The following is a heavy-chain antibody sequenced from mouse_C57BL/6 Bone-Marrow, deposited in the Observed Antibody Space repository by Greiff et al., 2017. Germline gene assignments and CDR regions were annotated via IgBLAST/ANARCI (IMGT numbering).Heavy chain of an antibody. D-gene: IGHD1-1*01. Sequence: QVQLKESGAELVKPGASVKISCKASGYAFSSYWMNWVKQRPGQGLEWIGQIYPGDGDTNYNGKFKGKATLTADKSSSTAYMQLSSLTSEDSAVYFCARRGYYYGSSLYYYAMDYWGQGTSVTVSS. CDR3: ARRGYYYGSSLYYYAMDY. V-gene: IGHV1-80*01. CDR2: IYPGDGDT. CDR1: GYAFSSYW. J-gene: IGHJ4*01.